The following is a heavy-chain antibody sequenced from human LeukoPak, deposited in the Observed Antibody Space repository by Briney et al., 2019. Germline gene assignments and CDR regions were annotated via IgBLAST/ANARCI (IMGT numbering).Heavy chain of an antibody. CDR3: ARQVCGGCYPAGSWFDP. V-gene: IGHV4-39*01. J-gene: IGHJ5*02. Sequence: SETLSLTCTVSGGSVNAVSYYWVWIRQPPGKGLEWIGNIDLTGNTSYNPSLRSRVFMSVDTSKNQFSLQVTSVTAADTAVYFCARQVCGGCYPAGSWFDPWGQGTLVIVSS. D-gene: IGHD2-21*02. CDR1: GGSVNAVSYY. CDR2: IDLTGNT.